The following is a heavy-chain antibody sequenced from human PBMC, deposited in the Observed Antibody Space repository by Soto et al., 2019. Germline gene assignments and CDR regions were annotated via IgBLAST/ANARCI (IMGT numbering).Heavy chain of an antibody. CDR2: ISHDGSNK. D-gene: IGHD2-2*01. Sequence: PGGSLRLSCAVSGFTFRSYGMHWVRQAPGKGLEWVALISHDGSNKYYVDSVKGRFTISRDNAKNTLYLQMNSLRAEDTAVYYCARDQAGYRSSTSCYLSEDAFDIWGQGTMVTVSS. J-gene: IGHJ3*02. CDR1: GFTFRSYG. V-gene: IGHV3-30*03. CDR3: ARDQAGYRSSTSCYLSEDAFDI.